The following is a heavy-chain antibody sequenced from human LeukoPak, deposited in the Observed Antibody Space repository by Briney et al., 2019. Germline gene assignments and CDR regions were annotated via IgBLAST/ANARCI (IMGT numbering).Heavy chain of an antibody. J-gene: IGHJ4*02. CDR3: ARITFSTIVDY. Sequence: SETLSLTCTASGGSISSYYWSWIRQPPGKGLEWIGYIYYSGSTNYNPSLKSRVTISVDTSKNQFSLKLSSVTAADTAVYYCARITFSTIVDYWGQGTLVTVSS. CDR1: GGSISSYY. CDR2: IYYSGST. V-gene: IGHV4-59*01. D-gene: IGHD1-20*01.